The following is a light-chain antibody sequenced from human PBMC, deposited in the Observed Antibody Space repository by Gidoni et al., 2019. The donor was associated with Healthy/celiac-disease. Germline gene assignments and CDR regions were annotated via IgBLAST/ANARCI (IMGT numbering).Light chain of an antibody. CDR3: QQSYRIFT. J-gene: IGKJ3*01. Sequence: DLQMPQSPSSLSASVGDRVTITCRASQSISSYLNWYQQKPGKAPKLLIYAASSLQSGVPSRCSGSGSGKDFTLTISRLQPEDFATYYCQQSYRIFTFGPGTKVDIK. CDR1: QSISSY. CDR2: AAS. V-gene: IGKV1-39*01.